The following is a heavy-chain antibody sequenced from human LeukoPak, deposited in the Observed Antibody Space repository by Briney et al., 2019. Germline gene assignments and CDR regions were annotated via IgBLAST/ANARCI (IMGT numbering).Heavy chain of an antibody. J-gene: IGHJ6*02. D-gene: IGHD3-22*01. V-gene: IGHV4-31*03. Sequence: KSSETLSLTCTVSGGSISSGGYYWSWIRQHPGKGLEWIGYIYYSGSTYYNPSLKSRVTISVDTSKNQFSLKLSSVTAADTAVYYCARETGYYDSRGFYYYYYGMDVWGQGTTVTVSS. CDR2: IYYSGST. CDR1: GGSISSGGYY. CDR3: ARETGYYDSRGFYYYYYGMDV.